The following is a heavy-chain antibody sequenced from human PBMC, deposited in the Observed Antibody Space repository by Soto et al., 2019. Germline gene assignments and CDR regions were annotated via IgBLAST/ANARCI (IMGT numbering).Heavy chain of an antibody. V-gene: IGHV4-31*03. CDR3: VRWFGELMFDY. CDR1: GGSISSGGYY. J-gene: IGHJ4*02. CDR2: IYYSGST. D-gene: IGHD3-10*01. Sequence: SETLSLTCTVSGGSISSGGYYWSWIRQHPGKGLEWIGYIYYSGSTYYNPSLKSRVTISVDTSKNQFSLKLSSVTAADTAVYYCVRWFGELMFDYWGQGTLVTVSS.